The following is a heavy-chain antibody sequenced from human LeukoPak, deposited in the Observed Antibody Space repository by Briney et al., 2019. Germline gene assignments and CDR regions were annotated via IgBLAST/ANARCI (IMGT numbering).Heavy chain of an antibody. J-gene: IGHJ4*02. CDR3: ARAGYYYDSLGDS. CDR1: GYYISSNYY. Sequence: SETLSLICTVSGYYISSNYYWVWIRPPPGKGLEWVGSMYHSGSTYYNPSLKSRVTMSADTSKNQFSLNLTSVTAADTAVYYCARAGYYYDSLGDSWGQGTLVTVSS. V-gene: IGHV4-38-2*02. CDR2: MYHSGST. D-gene: IGHD3-22*01.